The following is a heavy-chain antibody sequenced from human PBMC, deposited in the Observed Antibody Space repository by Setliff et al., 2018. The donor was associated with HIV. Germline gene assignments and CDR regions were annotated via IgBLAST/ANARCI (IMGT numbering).Heavy chain of an antibody. D-gene: IGHD3-10*01. CDR1: GYPFTNFG. CDR3: ATDRTQTGITMVRGRIVDPARYPLDY. J-gene: IGHJ4*02. Sequence: ASVKVSCKASGYPFTNFGVSWVRQAPRQGLEWMAWINVYNGDTNFALKFQGRVTMTKDTSTGTAYMELSSLRSDDTAVYYCATDRTQTGITMVRGRIVDPARYPLDYWGQGTLVTVSS. CDR2: INVYNGDT. V-gene: IGHV1-18*01.